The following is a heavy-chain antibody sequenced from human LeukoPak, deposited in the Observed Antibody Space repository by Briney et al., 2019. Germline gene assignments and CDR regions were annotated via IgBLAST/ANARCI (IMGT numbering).Heavy chain of an antibody. Sequence: SETLSLTCTVSGGSISSYYWSWIRQPPGQGLEWIGYISDSGSTNYNPFLKSRVTISGDTPGNQVSLKLSSVTAADTAVYYCARKISINLLFEYWGQGNLVTGSS. CDR1: GGSISSYY. V-gene: IGHV4-59*01. D-gene: IGHD2/OR15-2a*01. CDR2: ISDSGST. CDR3: ARKISINLLFEY. J-gene: IGHJ4*02.